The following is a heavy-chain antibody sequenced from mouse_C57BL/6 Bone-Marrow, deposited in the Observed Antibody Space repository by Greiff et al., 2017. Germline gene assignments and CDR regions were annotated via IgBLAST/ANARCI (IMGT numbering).Heavy chain of an antibody. J-gene: IGHJ1*03. D-gene: IGHD2-2*01. CDR1: GYTFTSYW. CDR3: AIKEGMVTTAWYFDV. CDR2: IHPSDSDT. V-gene: IGHV1-74*01. Sequence: QVQLQQPGAELVKPGASVKVSCKASGYTFTSYWMHWVKQRPGQGLEWIGRIHPSDSDTNYNQKFKGKATLTVDKSSSTAYMQLSSLTSEDSAVYYWAIKEGMVTTAWYFDVWGTGTTVTVSS.